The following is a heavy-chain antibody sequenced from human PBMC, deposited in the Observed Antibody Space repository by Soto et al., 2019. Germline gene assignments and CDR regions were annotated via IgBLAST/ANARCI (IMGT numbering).Heavy chain of an antibody. CDR2: ISSGSDTI. D-gene: IGHD6-13*01. J-gene: IGHJ4*02. V-gene: IGHV3-48*03. CDR1: GFSFSTYE. CDR3: ARDRAAGGY. Sequence: EVQLVESGGGLVQPGGSLRLSCAASGFSFSTYEMNWVRQAPGKGLEWVAYISSGSDTIHYADSVRGRFTVSRDNAKNSLYLQMNSLGGEDTALYYCARDRAAGGYWGQGTRVTVSS.